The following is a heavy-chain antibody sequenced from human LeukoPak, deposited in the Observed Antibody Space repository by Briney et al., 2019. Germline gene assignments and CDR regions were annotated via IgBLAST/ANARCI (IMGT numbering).Heavy chain of an antibody. CDR1: GFTFRSYW. CDR2: IKQDGSEK. CDR3: ARDAGYDFWTGYYDF. V-gene: IGHV3-7*05. D-gene: IGHD3-3*01. J-gene: IGHJ4*02. Sequence: PGGSLRLSCVASGFTFRSYWMSWVRQAPGKGLEWVATIKQDGSEKYYVDPVKGRFTTSRDIAQNSLYLQMSSLRAEDTAVYFCARDAGYDFWTGYYDFWGQGTLVTVSS.